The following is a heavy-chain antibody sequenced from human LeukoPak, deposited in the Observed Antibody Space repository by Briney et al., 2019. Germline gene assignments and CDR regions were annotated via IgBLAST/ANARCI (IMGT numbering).Heavy chain of an antibody. CDR2: IRYDGSNK. CDR3: ASEMVRGVIGAFDI. Sequence: GGSLRLSCAASGFTFSSYGMHWVRQAPGKGLEWVAFIRYDGSNKYYADSVKGRFTISRDNSKNTLYLQMNSLRAEDTAVYYCASEMVRGVIGAFDIWGQGTMVTVSS. J-gene: IGHJ3*02. CDR1: GFTFSSYG. D-gene: IGHD3-10*01. V-gene: IGHV3-30*02.